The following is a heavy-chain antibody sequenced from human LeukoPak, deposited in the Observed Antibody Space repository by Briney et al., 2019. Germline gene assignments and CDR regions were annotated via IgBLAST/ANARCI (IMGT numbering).Heavy chain of an antibody. V-gene: IGHV3-21*04. CDR2: ISSSSSYI. J-gene: IGHJ3*02. Sequence: PGGSLRLSCAASGFTFSSYSMNWVRQAPGKGLEWVSSISSSSSYIYYADSVKGRFTISRDNAKNSLYLQMNSLRAEDTAVYYCARERAIAISDAFDIWGQGTMVTVSS. D-gene: IGHD3-22*01. CDR1: GFTFSSYS. CDR3: ARERAIAISDAFDI.